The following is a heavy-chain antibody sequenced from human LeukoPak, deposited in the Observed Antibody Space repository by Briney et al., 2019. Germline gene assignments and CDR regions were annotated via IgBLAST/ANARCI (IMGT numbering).Heavy chain of an antibody. V-gene: IGHV4-34*01. CDR1: GGSFSGYY. Sequence: SETLSLTCAVYGGSFSGYYWSWIRQPPGKGLEWIGEINHSGSTNYNPSLKSRVTISVDTSKNQFSLKLSSVTAADTAVYYCARGVTGKRSGGGWGQGTLVTVSS. CDR3: ARGVTGKRSGGG. J-gene: IGHJ4*02. D-gene: IGHD7-27*01. CDR2: INHSGST.